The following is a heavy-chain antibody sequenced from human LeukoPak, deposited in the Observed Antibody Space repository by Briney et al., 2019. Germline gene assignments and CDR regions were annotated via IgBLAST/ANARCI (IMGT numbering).Heavy chain of an antibody. V-gene: IGHV3-7*01. CDR2: IKQDGSEK. CDR1: GFTFSSYW. J-gene: IGHJ4*02. D-gene: IGHD3-9*01. Sequence: GGSLRLSCAASGFTFSSYWMSWVRQAPGKGLEWVANIKQDGSEKYYVDSVKGRFTISRDNAKNSLYLQMNSLRAEDTAVYYCARDFPYYDILTGYTYYFDYWGQGTLVTVSS. CDR3: ARDFPYYDILTGYTYYFDY.